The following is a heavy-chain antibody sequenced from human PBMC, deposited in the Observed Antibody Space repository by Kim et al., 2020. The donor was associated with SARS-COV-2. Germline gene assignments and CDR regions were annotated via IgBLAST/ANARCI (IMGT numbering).Heavy chain of an antibody. D-gene: IGHD3-22*01. J-gene: IGHJ4*02. CDR3: AKSNSGYYAYLDS. V-gene: IGHV3-23*01. CDR1: GFTFSTYG. Sequence: GGSLRLSCAAYGFTFSTYGMSWVRQAPDKGLEWVSLISGSGGTTYYSDSVKGRFTISRDNSKNTLYLQMSSLRAEDTAEYYCAKSNSGYYAYLDSWGQG. CDR2: ISGSGGTT.